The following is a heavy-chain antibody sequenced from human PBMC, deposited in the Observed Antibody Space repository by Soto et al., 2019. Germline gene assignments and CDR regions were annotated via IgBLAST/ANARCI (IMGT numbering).Heavy chain of an antibody. CDR3: VREGHSYMILGVMDV. Sequence: GGSLRLSCAASGFTFREYDIHWVRQAPGKGLEWVAVISYDGSKKYYADSVKGRFTISRDNSKKTLYLQMNSLRAEDTAVYYCVREGHSYMILGVMDVWGQGTTVTVSS. V-gene: IGHV3-30*03. J-gene: IGHJ6*01. D-gene: IGHD5-18*01. CDR2: ISYDGSKK. CDR1: GFTFREYD.